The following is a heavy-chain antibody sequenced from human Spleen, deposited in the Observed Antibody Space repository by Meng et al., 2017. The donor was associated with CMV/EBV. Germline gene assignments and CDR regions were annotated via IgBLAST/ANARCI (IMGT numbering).Heavy chain of an antibody. CDR1: GFTFSTYT. CDR3: ARGFCASTSCYSYGMDV. CDR2: ISSSGSDI. J-gene: IGHJ6*02. Sequence: GESLKISCAAPGFTFSTYTMTWVRQAPRKGLEWVASISSSGSDIDYAVSVKGRLTISRDNAKNSLYVQMNYLRAEDTAVYYCARGFCASTSCYSYGMDVWGQGTTVTVSS. D-gene: IGHD2-2*01. V-gene: IGHV3-21*01.